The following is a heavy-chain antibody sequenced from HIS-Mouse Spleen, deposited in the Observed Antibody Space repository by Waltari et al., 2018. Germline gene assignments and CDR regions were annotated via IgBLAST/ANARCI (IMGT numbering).Heavy chain of an antibody. V-gene: IGHV4-39*07. CDR2: IYYSGRT. CDR1: GGSISSSSYY. J-gene: IGHJ2*01. CDR3: AREIPYSSSWYDWYFDL. D-gene: IGHD6-13*01. Sequence: QLQLQESVPGLVKPSETLSLTCTVSGGSISSSSYYWGWIRQPPGKGLEWIGSIYYSGRTYSDPSLKSRVTISVDTSKNQFSLKLSSVTAADTAVYYCAREIPYSSSWYDWYFDLWGRGTLVTVSS.